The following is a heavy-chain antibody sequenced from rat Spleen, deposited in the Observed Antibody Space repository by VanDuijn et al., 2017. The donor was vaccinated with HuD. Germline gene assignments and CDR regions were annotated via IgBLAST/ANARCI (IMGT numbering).Heavy chain of an antibody. D-gene: IGHD5-1*01. J-gene: IGHJ3*01. V-gene: IGHV5-25*01. CDR2: ISSEGRSS. CDR3: ATTPGRPFAY. CDR1: GFTFSNYY. Sequence: EVQLVESGGGLVQPGRSMKLSCAALGFTFSNYYMAWVRQAPTKGLEWVATISSEGRSSYYRDSVKGRFTISRENAKSTLILQMDSLRSEDTATYYGATTPGRPFAYWGQGTLVTVS.